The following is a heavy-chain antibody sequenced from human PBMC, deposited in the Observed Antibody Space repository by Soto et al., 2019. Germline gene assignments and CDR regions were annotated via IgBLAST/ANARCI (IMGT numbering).Heavy chain of an antibody. CDR1: GGSISSYY. CDR2: IYYSGST. Sequence: SETLSLTYTVSGGSISSYYWSWIRQPPGKGLEWIGYIYYSGSTNYNPSLKSRVTISVDTSKNQFSLKLSSVTAADTAVYYCARGIGTYVGTFTMVRGVISFDYWGQGTLVTVSS. D-gene: IGHD3-10*01. V-gene: IGHV4-59*12. J-gene: IGHJ4*02. CDR3: ARGIGTYVGTFTMVRGVISFDY.